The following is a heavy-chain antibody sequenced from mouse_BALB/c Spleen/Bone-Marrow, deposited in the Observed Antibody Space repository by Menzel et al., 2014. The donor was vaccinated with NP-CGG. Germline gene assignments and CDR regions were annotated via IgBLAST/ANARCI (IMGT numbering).Heavy chain of an antibody. Sequence: EVQGVESGGGLVKPGGSLKLSCAASGFTFSRYDMSWVRQTPEKRLEWVATISSGGSYTYYPDSVKGRFTISRDNAKNTLYLQMXSLRSEDTAMYYCARKLEYGNYXAMDYWGXGXSVTVSS. J-gene: IGHJ4*01. D-gene: IGHD2-10*02. CDR1: GFTFSRYD. V-gene: IGHV5-9-3*01. CDR3: ARKLEYGNYXAMDY. CDR2: ISSGGSYT.